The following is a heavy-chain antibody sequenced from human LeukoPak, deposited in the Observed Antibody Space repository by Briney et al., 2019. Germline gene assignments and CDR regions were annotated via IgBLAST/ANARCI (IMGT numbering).Heavy chain of an antibody. CDR2: IYSGGST. Sequence: GGSLRLSCAASGFTVRSNYMSWVRQAPGKGLEWVSVIYSGGSTYYADSVKGRFTISRDNSTNTLYLQMNSLRAEDTAVYYCARLQWLPSYYFDYWGQGTLVTVSS. V-gene: IGHV3-53*01. CDR3: ARLQWLPSYYFDY. D-gene: IGHD6-19*01. CDR1: GFTVRSNY. J-gene: IGHJ4*02.